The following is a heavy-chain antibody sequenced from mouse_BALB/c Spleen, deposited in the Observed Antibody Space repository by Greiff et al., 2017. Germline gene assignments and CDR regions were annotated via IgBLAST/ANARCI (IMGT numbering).Heavy chain of an antibody. CDR3: ARSSTMITTGGFAY. CDR1: GYSFTGYF. CDR2: INPYNGDT. D-gene: IGHD2-4*01. J-gene: IGHJ3*01. Sequence: EVQLVESGPELVKPGASVKISCKASGYSFTGYFMNWVMQSHGKSLEWIGRINPYNGDTFYNQKFKGKATLTVDKSSSTAHMELRSLASEDSAVYYCARSSTMITTGGFAYWGQGTLVTVSA. V-gene: IGHV1-20*02.